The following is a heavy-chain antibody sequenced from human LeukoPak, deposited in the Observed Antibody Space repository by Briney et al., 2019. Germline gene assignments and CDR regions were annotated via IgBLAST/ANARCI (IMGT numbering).Heavy chain of an antibody. CDR1: GFTFSSYG. Sequence: RSLRLSCAASGFTFSSYGMHWVRQAPGKGLEWVAVISYDGSNQYYADSVKGRFTISRDNSKNTLYLQMNSLRAEDTAVYYCAKDKGGGYGNDGFDIWGRGTMVTVSS. CDR3: AKDKGGGYGNDGFDI. J-gene: IGHJ3*02. CDR2: ISYDGSNQ. D-gene: IGHD3-16*01. V-gene: IGHV3-30*18.